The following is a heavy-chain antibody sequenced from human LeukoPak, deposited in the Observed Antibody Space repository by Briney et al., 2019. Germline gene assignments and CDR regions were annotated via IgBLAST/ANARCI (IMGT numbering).Heavy chain of an antibody. CDR2: IYYSGST. D-gene: IGHD5-12*01. CDR1: GGSISSYY. V-gene: IGHV4-59*08. CDR3: ARRLEVATDAFDI. Sequence: KPSETLSLTCTVSGGSISSYYWSWLRQPPGKGLEWIGYIYYSGSTNYNPSLKSRVTISVDTSKNQFSLKLSSVTAADTAVYYCARRLEVATDAFDIWGQGTMVTVSS. J-gene: IGHJ3*02.